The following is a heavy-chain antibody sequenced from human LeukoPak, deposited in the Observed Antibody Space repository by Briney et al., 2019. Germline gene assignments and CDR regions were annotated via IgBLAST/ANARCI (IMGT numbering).Heavy chain of an antibody. CDR1: GFTFSSYG. J-gene: IGHJ4*02. CDR3: AKSGSRVRGVITNFDY. Sequence: GGSLRLSCAASGFTFSSYGMHWVRQAPGKGLEWVASIRYDGSNKYYADSVKGRFTISRDNSKNTLYLQMNSLRAEDTAVYYCAKSGSRVRGVITNFDYWGQGTLVTVSS. CDR2: IRYDGSNK. V-gene: IGHV3-30*02. D-gene: IGHD3-10*01.